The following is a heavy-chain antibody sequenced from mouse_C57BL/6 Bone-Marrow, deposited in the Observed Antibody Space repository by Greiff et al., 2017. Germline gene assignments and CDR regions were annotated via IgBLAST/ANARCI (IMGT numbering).Heavy chain of an antibody. CDR3: ARHYGGCFAY. CDR2: ISSGGSYT. V-gene: IGHV5-6*01. Sequence: EVLLVESEGDLVKPGGSLKLSCAASGFTFSSYGMSWVRQTPEKRLEWVATISSGGSYTYYPDCLKGRFTISRDNAKNTLYLQMSSLKSEDTAMYYCARHYGGCFAYWGQGTLVTVSA. J-gene: IGHJ3*01. D-gene: IGHD1-1*01. CDR1: GFTFSSYG.